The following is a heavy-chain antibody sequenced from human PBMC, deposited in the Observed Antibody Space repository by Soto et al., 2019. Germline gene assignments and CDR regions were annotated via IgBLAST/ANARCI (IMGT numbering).Heavy chain of an antibody. CDR3: ASIRRDGYNWVDY. D-gene: IGHD5-12*01. CDR1: GFTVSSNY. Sequence: EVQLVESGGGLIQPGGSLRLSCAASGFTVSSNYMSWVRQAPGKGLEWVSVIYSGGSTYYADSVKGRFTISRDNSKNTLYLQMNRLRAEDTAVYYCASIRRDGYNWVDYWGQGTLVTVSS. J-gene: IGHJ4*02. V-gene: IGHV3-53*01. CDR2: IYSGGST.